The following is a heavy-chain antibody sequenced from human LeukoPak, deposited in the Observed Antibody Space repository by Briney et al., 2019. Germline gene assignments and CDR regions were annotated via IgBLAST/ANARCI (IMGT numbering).Heavy chain of an antibody. CDR1: GFSVTDNY. D-gene: IGHD4-17*01. J-gene: IGHJ4*02. V-gene: IGHV3-66*01. CDR3: ARGQRTSVTLYYFDF. CDR2: LFGGGYT. Sequence: RGSLRLSCAVSGFSVTDNYMTWVRQAPGKGLEWVSVLFGGGYTYYGDSVKGSFAISRDNSKNTVYLQMKSLRADDTAVYYCARGQRTSVTLYYFDFWGQGTLVSVSS.